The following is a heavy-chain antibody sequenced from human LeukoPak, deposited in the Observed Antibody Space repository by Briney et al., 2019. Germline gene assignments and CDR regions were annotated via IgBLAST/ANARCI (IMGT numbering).Heavy chain of an antibody. D-gene: IGHD6-19*01. CDR3: ARDYLAVANRPGY. CDR2: INAGNGNT. Sequence: ASVKVSCKASGYTFTSYAMHWVRQAPGQRLEWMGWINAGNGNTKYSRKFQGRVTITRDTSASTAYMELSSLRSEDTAVYYCARDYLAVANRPGYWGQGTLVTVSS. J-gene: IGHJ4*02. V-gene: IGHV1-3*01. CDR1: GYTFTSYA.